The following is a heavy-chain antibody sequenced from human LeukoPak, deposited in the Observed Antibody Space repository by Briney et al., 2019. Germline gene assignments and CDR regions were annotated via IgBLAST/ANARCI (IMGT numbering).Heavy chain of an antibody. Sequence: ASVKVSCKASGYTFTSYAMNWVRQAPGQGLEWMGWISGYNGYTNYAQKLQGRVTMTTDTSTSTAYMELRSLRSDDTAVYYCARGSTARYYYDRSGYYRGAVDYWGQGTLVTVSS. CDR3: ARGSTARYYYDRSGYYRGAVDY. CDR2: ISGYNGYT. D-gene: IGHD3-22*01. V-gene: IGHV1-18*01. CDR1: GYTFTSYA. J-gene: IGHJ4*02.